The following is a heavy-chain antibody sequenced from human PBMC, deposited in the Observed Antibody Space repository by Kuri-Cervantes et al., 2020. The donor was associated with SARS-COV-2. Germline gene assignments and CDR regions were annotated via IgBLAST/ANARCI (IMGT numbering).Heavy chain of an antibody. V-gene: IGHV3-23*01. J-gene: IGHJ4*02. Sequence: GGSLRLSCAASGFTFSSYAMSWVRQAPGKGLEWVSAISGSGGSTYYADSVKGRFTISRDNSKNTLYLQMDSLRAEDTAVYYCARDGGDGIEDIVVVPAANGGFDYWGQGTLVTVSS. CDR2: ISGSGGST. CDR1: GFTFSSYA. CDR3: ARDGGDGIEDIVVVPAANGGFDY. D-gene: IGHD2-2*01.